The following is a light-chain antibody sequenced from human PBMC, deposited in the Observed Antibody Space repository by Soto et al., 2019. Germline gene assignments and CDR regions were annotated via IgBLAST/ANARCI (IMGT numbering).Light chain of an antibody. CDR2: KAS. CDR1: QSISRW. Sequence: DIQMTQSPSTLSASVGDRVTISCRASQSISRWLAWYQQKPGKAPQLLIYKASNLETCVQSSFSGSGSGTESTLTIRSLQPDDFATYYCKQYNSSWTCGQGTKVDIK. V-gene: IGKV1-5*03. CDR3: KQYNSSWT. J-gene: IGKJ1*01.